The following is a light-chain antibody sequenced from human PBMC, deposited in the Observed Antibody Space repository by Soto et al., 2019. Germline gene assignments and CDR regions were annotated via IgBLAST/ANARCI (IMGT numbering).Light chain of an antibody. CDR3: QQRSNWPT. V-gene: IGKV3-11*01. CDR2: DAS. J-gene: IGKJ1*01. CDR1: QSVSSY. Sequence: EIVLTQSPATLSLSPGERATLSCRASQSVSSYLDWYQQKPGQAPRLLIYDASNRATGIPARFSGSGSGTDFTLTISSLEPEDFAVYYCQQRSNWPTFGQGTKV.